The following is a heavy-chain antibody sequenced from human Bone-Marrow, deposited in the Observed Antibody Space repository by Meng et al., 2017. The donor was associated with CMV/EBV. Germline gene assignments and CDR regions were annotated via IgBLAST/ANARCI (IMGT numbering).Heavy chain of an antibody. J-gene: IGHJ4*02. D-gene: IGHD6-19*01. CDR1: GFTFSSYA. CDR2: ISYDGSNK. Sequence: GGSLRLSCAASGFTFSSYAMHWVRQAPGKGLEWVAVISYDGSNKYYADSVKGRFTISRDNSKNTLYLQMNSLRAEDTAVYYCARPRGAYSSGWPHFYYWGQGTLVTVSS. V-gene: IGHV3-30*04. CDR3: ARPRGAYSSGWPHFYY.